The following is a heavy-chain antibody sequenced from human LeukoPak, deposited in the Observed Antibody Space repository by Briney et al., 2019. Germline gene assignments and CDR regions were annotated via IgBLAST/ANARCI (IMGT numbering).Heavy chain of an antibody. CDR2: ISGSGSST. V-gene: IGHV3-23*01. D-gene: IGHD5-18*01. CDR1: GFTFSNYA. CDR3: AKDPEIQLWTYYFDY. J-gene: IGHJ4*02. Sequence: QPGGSLRLSCAASGFTFSNYAMSWVRQTPGKGLEWVSAISGSGSSTYYADSVKGRFTISRDNSKNTLYLQMNSLRAEDTAVYYCAKDPEIQLWTYYFDYWGQGTLVAVSS.